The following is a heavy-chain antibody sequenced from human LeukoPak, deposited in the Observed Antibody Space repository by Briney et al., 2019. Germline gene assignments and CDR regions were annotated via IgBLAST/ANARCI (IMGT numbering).Heavy chain of an antibody. CDR2: IKQDGSLE. D-gene: IGHD6-25*01. CDR1: GFTFSSCL. V-gene: IGHV3-7*01. CDR3: ATSSGSSY. J-gene: IGHJ4*02. Sequence: PGGSLRLSCAASGFTFSSCLMAWFRQAPGKGLEWVAHIKQDGSLEYYVDSVKGRFTISRDNAKNSLYLQMNSLRAEDTAVYYCATSSGSSYWGQGTLVTVSS.